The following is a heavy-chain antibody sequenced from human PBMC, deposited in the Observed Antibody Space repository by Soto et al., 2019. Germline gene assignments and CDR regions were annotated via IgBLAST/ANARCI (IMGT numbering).Heavy chain of an antibody. Sequence: QVQLVQSGAEVKKPGSSVKVSCKASGGTFSSYAISWVRQAPGQGLEWMGGIIPIFGTANYAQKFQGRVTITADESTSXXYMELSSLRSEDTAVYYCAREDIAVAGTVSRAFDIWGQGTMVTVSS. CDR3: AREDIAVAGTVSRAFDI. D-gene: IGHD6-19*01. V-gene: IGHV1-69*12. CDR2: IIPIFGTA. CDR1: GGTFSSYA. J-gene: IGHJ3*02.